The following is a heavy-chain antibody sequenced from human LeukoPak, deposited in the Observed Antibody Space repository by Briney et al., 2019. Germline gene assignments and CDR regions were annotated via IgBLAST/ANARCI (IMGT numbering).Heavy chain of an antibody. CDR3: ARTYYDSWSGSYYYYVDV. D-gene: IGHD3-3*01. J-gene: IGHJ6*03. Sequence: GSVTVSCKASGYTFTSYDINWVRQAPGQGLEWMGWMNPNSGNTGYAQKFQGRVTMTRNTSISTAYMELSSLRSEDTAVYYCARTYYDSWSGSYYYYVDVWGKGTTVTVSS. CDR1: GYTFTSYD. V-gene: IGHV1-8*01. CDR2: MNPNSGNT.